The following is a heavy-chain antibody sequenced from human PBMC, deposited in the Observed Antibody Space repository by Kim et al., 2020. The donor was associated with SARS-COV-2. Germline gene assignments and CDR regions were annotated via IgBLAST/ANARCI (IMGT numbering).Heavy chain of an antibody. Sequence: ASVKVSCAASGYIFTDYYMHWVRQAPGQGLEWMGWINPDSGDTDYAQKFQGRVTMTRDTSISAAYMDLNRLRSDDTAIYYCARVWHSGSYPPLDAFNIWGQGTMVTVSS. J-gene: IGHJ3*02. CDR1: GYIFTDYY. CDR3: ARVWHSGSYPPLDAFNI. CDR2: INPDSGDT. V-gene: IGHV1-2*02. D-gene: IGHD1-26*01.